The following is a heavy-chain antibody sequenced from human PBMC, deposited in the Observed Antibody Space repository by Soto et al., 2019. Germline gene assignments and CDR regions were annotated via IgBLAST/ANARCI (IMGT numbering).Heavy chain of an antibody. Sequence: GASVKVSCKASGGTFSSYAISWVRQAPGQGLEWMGGIIPIFGTANYAQKFQGRVTITADESTSTAYMELSSLRSEDTAVYYCARAEDDDHWGGTPRYFDNWGQGTQVTVSS. J-gene: IGHJ4*02. CDR1: GGTFSSYA. D-gene: IGHD3-3*01. CDR3: ARAEDDDHWGGTPRYFDN. V-gene: IGHV1-69*13. CDR2: IIPIFGTA.